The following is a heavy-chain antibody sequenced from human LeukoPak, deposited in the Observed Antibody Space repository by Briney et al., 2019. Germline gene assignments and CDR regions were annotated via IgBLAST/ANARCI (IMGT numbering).Heavy chain of an antibody. D-gene: IGHD3-10*01. CDR1: GYTFTSYD. J-gene: IGHJ4*02. CDR2: MNPNSGNT. V-gene: IGHV1-8*01. Sequence: GASVKVSCKASGYTFTSYDINWVRQATGQGLEWMGWMNPNSGNTGYAQKFQGRVTMSRNTSISTAYMELSSLRSEDTAVSYCASGLWHGSGSRDYWGQGTLVTVSP. CDR3: ASGLWHGSGSRDY.